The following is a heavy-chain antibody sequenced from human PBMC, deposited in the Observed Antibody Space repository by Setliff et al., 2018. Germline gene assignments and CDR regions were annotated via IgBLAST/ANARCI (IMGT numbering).Heavy chain of an antibody. J-gene: IGHJ3*02. CDR3: ARPFGVHTAVDI. CDR2: ISIDGSST. V-gene: IGHV3-74*01. Sequence: GGSLRLSCAASGITISSYWMHWVRQAPGKGPVWVSNISIDGSSTEYAGSVKGRFTISRDNTKNTVYLQMNSLRVEDTAVYYCARPFGVHTAVDIWGQGTMVTVSS. D-gene: IGHD3-3*01. CDR1: GITISSYW.